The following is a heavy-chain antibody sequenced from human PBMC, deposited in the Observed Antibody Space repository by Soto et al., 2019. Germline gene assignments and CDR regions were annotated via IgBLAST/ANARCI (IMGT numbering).Heavy chain of an antibody. J-gene: IGHJ6*02. CDR2: ISYDGSNK. Sequence: PGGSLRLSCAASGFTFSSYAMHWVRQAPGKGLEWVAVISYDGSNKYYADSVKGRFTISRDNSKNTLYLQMNSLRAEDTAVYYCARDTYYDFWSGYFRRNYYYGMDVWGQGTTVTVSS. D-gene: IGHD3-3*01. CDR3: ARDTYYDFWSGYFRRNYYYGMDV. CDR1: GFTFSSYA. V-gene: IGHV3-30-3*01.